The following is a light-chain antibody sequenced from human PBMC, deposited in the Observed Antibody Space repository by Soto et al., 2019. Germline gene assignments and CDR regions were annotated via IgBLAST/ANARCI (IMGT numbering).Light chain of an antibody. CDR2: AEGRGGY. J-gene: IGLJ3*02. V-gene: IGLV4-60*02. CDR1: SGHSSYL. CDR3: ETWDSPAPV. Sequence: QLVLTQSSSASASLGSSVKLTCTLSSGHSSYLIAWHQQQTGKAPRYLMKAEGRGGYSKGSGVPDRFSGSCSGADRYLTISNLQFDYEAYYYCETWDSPAPVFGGGTKLTVL.